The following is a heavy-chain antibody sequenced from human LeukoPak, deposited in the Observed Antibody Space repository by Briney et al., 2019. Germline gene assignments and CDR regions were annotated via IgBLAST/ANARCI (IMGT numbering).Heavy chain of an antibody. CDR2: INPDGSLT. D-gene: IGHD2-21*02. Sequence: GGSLTLSCAASGFIFSSSYIQWVRQAQGKGLFWLSRINPDGSLTNYADSVKGRFTIFRDNAKNTVYLQMNSLRAEDTAAYYCASELAHCVCDCLQNWGQGTLVTVSS. CDR3: ASELAHCVCDCLQN. V-gene: IGHV3-74*01. CDR1: GFIFSSSY. J-gene: IGHJ4*02.